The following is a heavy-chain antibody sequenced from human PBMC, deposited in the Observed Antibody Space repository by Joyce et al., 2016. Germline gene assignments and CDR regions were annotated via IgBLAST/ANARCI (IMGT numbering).Heavy chain of an antibody. J-gene: IGHJ4*02. Sequence: QLRLQESGPGLVKPSETLSLTCFVSGASITNNDFYWGWFRQPPEKGLEWIGNVYINEGSYYNPSLSSRVSISFDRAQSQFSLNLYSVTAADTAIYYCARVVHGDYVFDNWGQGTLVTVSS. CDR1: GASITNNDFY. CDR3: ARVVHGDYVFDN. D-gene: IGHD4-17*01. CDR2: VYINEGS. V-gene: IGHV4-39*07.